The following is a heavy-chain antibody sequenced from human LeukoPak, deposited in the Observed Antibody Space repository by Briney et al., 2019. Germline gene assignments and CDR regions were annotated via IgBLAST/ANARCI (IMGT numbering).Heavy chain of an antibody. CDR1: GFTFSSYE. D-gene: IGHD2-21*02. CDR3: ARGGAYCGGDCYNAFDI. Sequence: GGSLILSCAASGFTFSSYEMNWVRQAPGKGLERVSYISSSGSTIYYADSVKGRFTISRDNAKNSLYLQMNSLRAEDTAVYYCARGGAYCGGDCYNAFDIWGQGTMVTVSS. V-gene: IGHV3-48*03. CDR2: ISSSGSTI. J-gene: IGHJ3*02.